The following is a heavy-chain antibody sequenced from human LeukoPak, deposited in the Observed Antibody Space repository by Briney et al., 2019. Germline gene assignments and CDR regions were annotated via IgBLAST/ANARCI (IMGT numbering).Heavy chain of an antibody. D-gene: IGHD4-17*01. Sequence: ASVKVSCKASGYTFSSYAMNWVRQAPGQGLEWMGWINTNTGNPTYAQGFTGRFVFSLDTSVSTAYLQISSLQAEDTAVYYCERSNNDGDYLGVGFDYWGQGTLVTVSS. V-gene: IGHV7-4-1*02. J-gene: IGHJ4*02. CDR2: INTNTGNP. CDR3: ERSNNDGDYLGVGFDY. CDR1: GYTFSSYA.